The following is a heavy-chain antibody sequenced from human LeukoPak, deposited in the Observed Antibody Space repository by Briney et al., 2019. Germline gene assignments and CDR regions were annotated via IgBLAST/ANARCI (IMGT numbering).Heavy chain of an antibody. CDR1: GYTFTSYG. CDR3: ARRHCISTSCYPNDY. D-gene: IGHD2-2*01. J-gene: IGHJ4*02. CDR2: ISTHNGNT. V-gene: IGHV1-18*01. Sequence: ASVKVSCKASGYTFTSYGITWVRQAPGQGLEWMGWISTHNGNTNYAQKLQGRVTMTTDTSTSTAYMELRSLRSDDTAVYYCARRHCISTSCYPNDYWGQGTLVTVSS.